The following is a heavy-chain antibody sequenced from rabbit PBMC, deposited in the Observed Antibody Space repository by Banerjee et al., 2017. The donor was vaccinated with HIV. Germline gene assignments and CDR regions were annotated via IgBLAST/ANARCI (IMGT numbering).Heavy chain of an antibody. Sequence: QLKESGGGLVQPGGSLKLSCTASGIDFSSNYMSWVRQAPGKGLEWIGYIDPVFGNAHYASWVNGRFTISSHNAQNTLYLQLNSLTAADTATYFCASASSSDYYGYYFNLWGPGTLVTVS. CDR3: ASASSSDYYGYYFNL. D-gene: IGHD1-1*01. V-gene: IGHV1S7*01. CDR1: GIDFSSNY. J-gene: IGHJ4*01. CDR2: IDPVFGNA.